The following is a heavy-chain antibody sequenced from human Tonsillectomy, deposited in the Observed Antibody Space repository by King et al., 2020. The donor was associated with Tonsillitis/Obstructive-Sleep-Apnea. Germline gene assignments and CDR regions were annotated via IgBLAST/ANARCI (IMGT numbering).Heavy chain of an antibody. Sequence: VQLVESGGGLVQPGGSLTLSCAASGFTFSTSAMSWVRQAPGKGLEWVSAISSSYDTYYADSVGGRFIISRDNSKSTLYLQMDSLGAEDTAVYYCAQDPWSTWELQGYWGQGTLVTVSS. CDR2: ISSSYDT. CDR1: GFTFSTSA. J-gene: IGHJ4*02. D-gene: IGHD1-26*01. CDR3: AQDPWSTWELQGY. V-gene: IGHV3-23*04.